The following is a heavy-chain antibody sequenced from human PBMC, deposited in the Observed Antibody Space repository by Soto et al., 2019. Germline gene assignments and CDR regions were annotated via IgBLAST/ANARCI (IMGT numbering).Heavy chain of an antibody. CDR2: ISGTGLST. Sequence: HPGGSLRLSCEASGFTFKTTALSWVRQAPGKGLEWVATISGTGLSTYYADSMKSRFIISRDNSRNTLYLQMNSLRAEDTAVYYCVRERGLSSFYGMDVWGQGTTVTAP. CDR1: GFTFKTTA. J-gene: IGHJ6*02. V-gene: IGHV3-23*01. CDR3: VRERGLSSFYGMDV. D-gene: IGHD3-10*01.